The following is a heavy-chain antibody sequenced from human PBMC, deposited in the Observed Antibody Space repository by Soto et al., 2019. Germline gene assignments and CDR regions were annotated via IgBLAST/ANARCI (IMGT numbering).Heavy chain of an antibody. Sequence: ASVKVSWKASGYTFTSYAMHWVRQAPGQRLEWMGWINAGNGNTKYSQKFQGRVTITRDTSASTAYMELSSLRSEDTAVYYCATNCGGDCYPAALDYWGQGTLVTVSS. CDR1: GYTFTSYA. J-gene: IGHJ4*02. V-gene: IGHV1-3*01. D-gene: IGHD2-21*02. CDR2: INAGNGNT. CDR3: ATNCGGDCYPAALDY.